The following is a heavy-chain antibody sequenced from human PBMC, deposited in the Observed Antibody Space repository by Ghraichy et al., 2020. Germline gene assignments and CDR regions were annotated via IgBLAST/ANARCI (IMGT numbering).Heavy chain of an antibody. CDR3: TKAWYYDDNWFDT. CDR1: GFIFDDYA. Sequence: GGSLRLSCAASGFIFDDYAMNWVRQAPGKGLEWVSGISWNSGNIDYADSMKGRFTISRDNAKNSLYLQMNSLRADDTALYYCTKAWYYDDNWFDTWGQGTLVTVSS. D-gene: IGHD3-22*01. J-gene: IGHJ5*02. CDR2: ISWNSGNI. V-gene: IGHV3-9*01.